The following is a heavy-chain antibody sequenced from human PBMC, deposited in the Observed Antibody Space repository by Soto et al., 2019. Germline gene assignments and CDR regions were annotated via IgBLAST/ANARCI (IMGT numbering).Heavy chain of an antibody. Sequence: GESLRHSSAASGFTFGDYYMSWFRRAPGKGLEWLAYIDSGSRYKNYAVSVKGRSTISRDNAQNTLYLELNSLKVEDTATYFCARREATDGVLDFWGQGTLVTVSS. CDR1: GFTFGDYY. CDR3: ARREATDGVLDF. V-gene: IGHV3-11*06. CDR2: IDSGSRYK. J-gene: IGHJ4*02. D-gene: IGHD1-26*01.